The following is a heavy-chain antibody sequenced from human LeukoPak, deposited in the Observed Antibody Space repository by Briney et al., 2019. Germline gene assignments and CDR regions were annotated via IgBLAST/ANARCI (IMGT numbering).Heavy chain of an antibody. Sequence: KPSETLSLTCTVSGGSISSYYCSWIRQPAGRGLEWIGRIQTSGSTNYNPSLKSRVTMSVDTSKNKFSLKVNSVTAADTAVYYCARVGSGWSFDYWGQGTLVTVSS. D-gene: IGHD6-19*01. CDR2: IQTSGST. CDR3: ARVGSGWSFDY. V-gene: IGHV4-4*07. J-gene: IGHJ4*02. CDR1: GGSISSYY.